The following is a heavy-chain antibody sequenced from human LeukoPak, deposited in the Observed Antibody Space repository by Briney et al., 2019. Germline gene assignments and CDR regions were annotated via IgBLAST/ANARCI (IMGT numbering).Heavy chain of an antibody. J-gene: IGHJ6*03. D-gene: IGHD6-19*01. CDR3: ARDRGGAVAGTGDYYYYMDV. Sequence: SETLSLTCTVSGDSITSGSYYWSWIRQPAGKGLEWIGRIFISGGTNYNPSLRSRVTMSVDTSKDQFSLKLSSVTAADTAVYYCARDRGGAVAGTGDYYYYMDVWGKGTTVTISS. V-gene: IGHV4-61*02. CDR2: IFISGGT. CDR1: GDSITSGSYY.